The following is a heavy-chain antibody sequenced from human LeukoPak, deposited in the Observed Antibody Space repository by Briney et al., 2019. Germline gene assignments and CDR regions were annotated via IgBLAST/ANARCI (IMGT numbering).Heavy chain of an antibody. CDR2: IIPIFGTA. Sequence: SVKVSCKAAGGTFSSYAISWVRQAPGQGLEWMGGIIPIFGTANYAQKFQGRVRITSDKSTSTAYMELSSLRSEDTAVYYCARVGVSSYSSSGYWGQGTLVTVSS. J-gene: IGHJ4*02. D-gene: IGHD6-13*01. V-gene: IGHV1-69*06. CDR1: GGTFSSYA. CDR3: ARVGVSSYSSSGY.